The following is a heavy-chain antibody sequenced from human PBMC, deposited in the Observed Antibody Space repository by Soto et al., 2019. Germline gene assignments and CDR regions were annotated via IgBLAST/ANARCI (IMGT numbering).Heavy chain of an antibody. CDR3: ARDNNDFWSLYPLAFDY. V-gene: IGHV4-4*07. CDR1: GGSLTKYY. D-gene: IGHD3-3*01. Sequence: SEPLSLTCTVSGGSLTKYYWSWIRPPAGKGLEWIGRISTSGNVVSKASLRSRLTMSVDTSKNQFSLRLTSVTAADTAVYYCARDNNDFWSLYPLAFDYWGQGALVPVSS. J-gene: IGHJ4*02. CDR2: ISTSGNV.